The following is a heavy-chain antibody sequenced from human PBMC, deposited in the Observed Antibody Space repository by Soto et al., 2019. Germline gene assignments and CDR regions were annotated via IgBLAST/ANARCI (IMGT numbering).Heavy chain of an antibody. Sequence: SETLSLTCTVSGGSISSGGYYWSWIRQHPGKGLEWIGYIYYSGSTYYNTSLKSRVTISVDTSKNQFSLKLSSVTAADTAVYYCARHSSRSGGYYYYGMDVWGQGTTVTV. CDR1: GGSISSGGYY. CDR3: ARHSSRSGGYYYYGMDV. V-gene: IGHV4-31*03. J-gene: IGHJ6*02. D-gene: IGHD6-25*01. CDR2: IYYSGST.